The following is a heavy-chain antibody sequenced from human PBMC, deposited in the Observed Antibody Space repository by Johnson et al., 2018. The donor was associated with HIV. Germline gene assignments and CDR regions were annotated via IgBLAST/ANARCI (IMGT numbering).Heavy chain of an antibody. CDR3: ARKESAYCSGGSCGTDAFDI. J-gene: IGHJ3*02. CDR2: ISYDGSNK. D-gene: IGHD2-15*01. CDR1: GFTFSSYA. Sequence: QVQLVESGGGVVQPGRSLRLSCAASGFTFSSYAMHWVRQAPGKGLEWVAVISYDGSNKYYADSVKGRFTISRDNSKNTQYLQMNSLRAEDTAVYYCARKESAYCSGGSCGTDAFDIWGQGTMVTVSS. V-gene: IGHV3-30*04.